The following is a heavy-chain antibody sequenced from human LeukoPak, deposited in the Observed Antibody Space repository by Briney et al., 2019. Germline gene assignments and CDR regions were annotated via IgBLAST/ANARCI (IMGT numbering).Heavy chain of an antibody. Sequence: PSETLSLTCAVSGGSISSGGYSWSWIRQPPGKGLEWIGYIYHSGSTYYNPSLKSRVTISVDRFKNQFSLKLSSVTAADTAVYYCARGLGDSSGYYDYWGQGTLVTVSS. J-gene: IGHJ4*02. CDR1: GGSISSGGYS. V-gene: IGHV4-30-2*01. CDR2: IYHSGST. D-gene: IGHD3-22*01. CDR3: ARGLGDSSGYYDY.